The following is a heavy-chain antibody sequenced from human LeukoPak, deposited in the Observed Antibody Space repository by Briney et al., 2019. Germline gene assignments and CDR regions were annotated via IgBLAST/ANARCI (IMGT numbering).Heavy chain of an antibody. V-gene: IGHV3-23*01. CDR2: ISGSGGST. Sequence: GGSLRLSCAASGFTFSSYAMSWVRQAPGKGLEWVSAISGSGGSTYYADSVKGRFTISRDNSKNTLYLQMNSLRAEDTAVYYCAMNTANDHDAFDIWGQGTMVTVSS. J-gene: IGHJ3*02. CDR1: GFTFSSYA. CDR3: AMNTANDHDAFDI. D-gene: IGHD5-18*01.